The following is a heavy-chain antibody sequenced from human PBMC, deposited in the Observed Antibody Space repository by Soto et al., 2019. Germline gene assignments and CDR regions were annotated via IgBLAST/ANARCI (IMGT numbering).Heavy chain of an antibody. D-gene: IGHD3-22*01. J-gene: IGHJ4*02. CDR1: GGSFSGYY. Sequence: QVPLQQWGAGRLKPSETLSLTCAVYGGSFSGYYWSWIRQPPGKGLEWIGAINHSGSTNYNPSFRRRVTISVDTAKNQFSLKLSSVTAADTAVYYCARGHDYYDSSGYYYWGQGTLVTVSS. CDR3: ARGHDYYDSSGYYY. V-gene: IGHV4-34*01. CDR2: INHSGST.